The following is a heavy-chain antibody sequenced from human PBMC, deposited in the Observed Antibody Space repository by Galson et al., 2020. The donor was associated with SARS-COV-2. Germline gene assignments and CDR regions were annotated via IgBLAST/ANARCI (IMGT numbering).Heavy chain of an antibody. Sequence: SGPTLVKPTQTLTLTCTFSGFSLSTSGVGVGWIRQPPGKALEWLALIYWDDDKRYSPSLKSRLTITKDTSKNQVVLTMTNMEPVDTATYYCAHRPPDFWSGQPIHWGQGTLVTVSS. D-gene: IGHD3-3*01. J-gene: IGHJ4*02. CDR3: AHRPPDFWSGQPIH. CDR2: IYWDDDK. CDR1: GFSLSTSGVG. V-gene: IGHV2-5*02.